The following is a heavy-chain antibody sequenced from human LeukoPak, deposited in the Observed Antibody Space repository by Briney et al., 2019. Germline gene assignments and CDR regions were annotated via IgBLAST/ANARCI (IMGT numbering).Heavy chain of an antibody. V-gene: IGHV5-51*01. CDR3: ARADYGDSTAAY. D-gene: IGHD4-17*01. Sequence: GESLKISCKASGYTFTAYWIGWVRQMPGKGLEWMGIIHPHNSDTKYSPSFQGQVTLSADKSINTAFLQWSSLKASDTAMYYCARADYGDSTAAYWGQGSLVTVSS. CDR2: IHPHNSDT. J-gene: IGHJ4*02. CDR1: GYTFTAYW.